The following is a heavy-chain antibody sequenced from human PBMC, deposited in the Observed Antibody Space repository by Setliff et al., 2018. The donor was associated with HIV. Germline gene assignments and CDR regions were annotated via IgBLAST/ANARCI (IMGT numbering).Heavy chain of an antibody. CDR1: GFTFSHAW. D-gene: IGHD3-10*01. Sequence: GESLKISCAASGFTFSHAWMTWVRQAPGKGLEWVGRIKTKSDGETADYAAPVKGRFTISRDDSKNTLYLQMNSLKNEDTAVYYCTTNLPRPEALRQSGVDPWGQGALVTVS. CDR2: IKTKSDGETA. CDR3: TTNLPRPEALRQSGVDP. V-gene: IGHV3-15*01. J-gene: IGHJ5*02.